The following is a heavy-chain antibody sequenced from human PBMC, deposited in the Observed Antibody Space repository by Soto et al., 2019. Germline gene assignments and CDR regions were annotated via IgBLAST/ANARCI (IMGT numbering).Heavy chain of an antibody. V-gene: IGHV3-7*01. CDR2: IKQDGSEQ. Sequence: EVQLVESVGGLVQPGGSLRLSCEASGFSFSAYWMSWVRQAPGKGLEWVANIKQDGSEQYYVDSVKGRFNISRNNAKNSLYLQMNSLRAEDTAVFYCARDFDVWGRGTLVTVSS. CDR1: GFSFSAYW. CDR3: ARDFDV. J-gene: IGHJ2*01.